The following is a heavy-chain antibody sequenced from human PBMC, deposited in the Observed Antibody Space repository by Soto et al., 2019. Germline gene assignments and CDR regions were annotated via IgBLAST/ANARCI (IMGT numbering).Heavy chain of an antibody. Sequence: EVQLLDSGGGLVQPGGSLRLSCAASGFSFSAYAMSWVRQAPGKGLEWVSSISGRGDTTYYADSVKGRFTISRDNSKNALYLQMSTLGADDTAVYFCAKVQIAVAANGYGFDYWGQGTQVTVSS. J-gene: IGHJ4*02. V-gene: IGHV3-23*01. CDR1: GFSFSAYA. CDR3: AKVQIAVAANGYGFDY. CDR2: ISGRGDTT. D-gene: IGHD6-19*01.